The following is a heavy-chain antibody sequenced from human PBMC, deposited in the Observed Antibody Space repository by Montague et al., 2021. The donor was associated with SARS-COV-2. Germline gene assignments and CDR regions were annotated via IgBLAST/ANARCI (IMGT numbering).Heavy chain of an antibody. CDR3: ARGDGHYYGSGTYPYY. CDR1: GGSITSYY. J-gene: IGHJ4*02. CDR2: IYYSGST. Sequence: SETLSLTSTVSGGSITSYYWSWIRQPPGKGLEYIGYIYYSGSTNYNPSLKSRVTMSVDTSKNQFSLKLSSVTAADTAMYYCARGDGHYYGSGTYPYYWGQGTLVTVSS. V-gene: IGHV4-59*01. D-gene: IGHD3-10*01.